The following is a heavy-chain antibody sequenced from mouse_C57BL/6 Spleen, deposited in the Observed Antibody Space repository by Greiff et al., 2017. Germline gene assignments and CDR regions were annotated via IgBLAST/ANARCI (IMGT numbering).Heavy chain of an antibody. Sequence: EVQRVESGPGLVKPSQSLSLTCSVTGYSITSGYYWNWIRQFPGNKLEWMGYISYDGSNNYNPSLKNRISITRDTSKNQFFLKLNSVTTEDTATYDCARDQDGYPFDYWGQGTTLTVSS. J-gene: IGHJ2*01. CDR1: GYSITSGYY. CDR3: ARDQDGYPFDY. V-gene: IGHV3-6*01. CDR2: ISYDGSN. D-gene: IGHD2-3*01.